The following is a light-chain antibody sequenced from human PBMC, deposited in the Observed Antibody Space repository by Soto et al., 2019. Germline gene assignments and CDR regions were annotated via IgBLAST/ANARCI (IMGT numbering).Light chain of an antibody. CDR3: SSYAGINTDVV. CDR1: SSDVGGYGY. V-gene: IGLV2-8*01. Sequence: QSALTQPPSASGSPGQSVTISCTGTSSDVGGYGYVSWYQQHPGKAPKLMIFEVTKRASGVPNRFSGSKSGNTSALTVSGLQAEDEADYDCSSYAGINTDVVFGGGTTLTVL. CDR2: EVT. J-gene: IGLJ2*01.